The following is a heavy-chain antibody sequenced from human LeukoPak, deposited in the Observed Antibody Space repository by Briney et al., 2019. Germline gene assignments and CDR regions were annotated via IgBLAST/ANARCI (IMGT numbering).Heavy chain of an antibody. CDR1: GFTVSSYG. D-gene: IGHD5-12*01. CDR3: ARDGAIVATTYYFDY. V-gene: IGHV3-33*01. Sequence: PGRSLRLSCAASGFTVSSYGMHWVRQAPGKGLEWVAVIWYDGSNKYYADSVKGRFTISRDNSKNTLYLQMNSLRAEDTAVYYCARDGAIVATTYYFDYWGQGTLVTVSS. J-gene: IGHJ4*02. CDR2: IWYDGSNK.